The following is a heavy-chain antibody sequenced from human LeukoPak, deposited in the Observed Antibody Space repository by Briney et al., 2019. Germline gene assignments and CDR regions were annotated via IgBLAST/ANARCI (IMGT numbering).Heavy chain of an antibody. J-gene: IGHJ4*02. Sequence: PSETLSLTCTVSGGSVTSYYWSWIRQPPGKGLEWIGNIHYSGSSGSTNYNPSLKSRVTTSVDTSTNQLSLRLSSVTAADTAVYHCARVSDLAAAGTYDYWGQGTLVTVSS. V-gene: IGHV4-59*02. CDR3: ARVSDLAAAGTYDY. CDR2: IHYSGSSGST. CDR1: GGSVTSYY. D-gene: IGHD6-13*01.